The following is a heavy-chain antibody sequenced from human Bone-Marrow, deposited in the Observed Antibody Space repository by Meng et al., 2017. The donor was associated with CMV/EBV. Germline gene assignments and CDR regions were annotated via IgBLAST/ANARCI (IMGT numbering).Heavy chain of an antibody. Sequence: SGYPFTTYGVSWVRQAPGQGLEWMGWIRAYNATTKYARKIQGRVTMTTDTATSTAYMELRSLRSDDTAVYYCGRAYSAYYASGSLDFWGQGTLVTVSS. CDR2: IRAYNATT. J-gene: IGHJ4*02. V-gene: IGHV1-18*01. CDR1: GYPFTTYG. CDR3: GRAYSAYYASGSLDF. D-gene: IGHD3-10*01.